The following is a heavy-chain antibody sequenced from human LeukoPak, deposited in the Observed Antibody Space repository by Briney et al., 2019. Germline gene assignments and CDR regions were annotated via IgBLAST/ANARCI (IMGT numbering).Heavy chain of an antibody. D-gene: IGHD2/OR15-2a*01. CDR2: IYRDGDT. CDR1: GYSISNGYY. J-gene: IGHJ5*02. V-gene: IGHV4-38-2*02. CDR3: ARAKSSPGLSPYNWFDP. Sequence: SETLSLTCTVSGYSISNGYYWGWIRQPPGRGLEWIGSIYRDGDTYYNASLKRRATISVDTSKNQFSLKVSSVTAADTAVYYCARAKSSPGLSPYNWFDPWGQGTLVTVSS.